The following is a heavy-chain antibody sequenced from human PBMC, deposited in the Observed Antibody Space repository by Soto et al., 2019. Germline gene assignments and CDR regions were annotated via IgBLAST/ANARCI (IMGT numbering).Heavy chain of an antibody. CDR3: ARAMVVGATGAFDI. V-gene: IGHV1-69*02. J-gene: IGHJ3*02. D-gene: IGHD2-15*01. CDR2: IIPIVGIA. CDR1: GGTFNTYS. Sequence: QVQLVQSGAEVKKPGSSVKVSCQAAGGTFNTYSINWVRQAPGQGLEWMGRIIPIVGIAKYAQKFQGRVAITADNSTSTADRMEVNRLRPEDTAMYYCARAMVVGATGAFDIWGQGTMVTVSS.